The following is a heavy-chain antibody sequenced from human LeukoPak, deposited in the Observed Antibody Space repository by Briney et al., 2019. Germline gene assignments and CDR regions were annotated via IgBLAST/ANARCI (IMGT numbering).Heavy chain of an antibody. CDR2: ISWNSGSI. V-gene: IGHV3-9*01. CDR3: ARERFHGSGAPKFDY. J-gene: IGHJ4*02. D-gene: IGHD3-10*01. CDR1: GFTFDDYA. Sequence: PGGSLRLSCAASGFTFDDYAMHWVRQAPGKGLEWVSGISWNSGSIGYADSVKGRFTISRDNAKNSLYLQMNSLRAEDTAVYYCARERFHGSGAPKFDYWGQGTLVTVSS.